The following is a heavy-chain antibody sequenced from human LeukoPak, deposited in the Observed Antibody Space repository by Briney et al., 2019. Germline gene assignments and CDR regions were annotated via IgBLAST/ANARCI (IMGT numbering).Heavy chain of an antibody. CDR1: GGTFSSYA. Sequence: SVKVSCKASGGTFSSYAISWVRQAPGQGLEWLGGIIPIFGTANYAQKFQGRVTITADESTSTAYMELSSLRSEDTAVYYCATLVVPAANDYWGQGTLVTVSS. CDR2: IIPIFGTA. J-gene: IGHJ4*02. V-gene: IGHV1-69*13. D-gene: IGHD2-2*01. CDR3: ATLVVPAANDY.